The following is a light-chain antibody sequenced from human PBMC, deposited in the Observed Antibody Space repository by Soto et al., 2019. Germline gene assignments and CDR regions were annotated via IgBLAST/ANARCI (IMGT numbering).Light chain of an antibody. CDR2: AAS. J-gene: IGKJ2*01. V-gene: IGKV3-20*01. CDR1: QSVSSSY. CDR3: QQYGSSPLYT. Sequence: EIVLTQSPGTLSLSPGERATLSCRASQSVSSSYLARYQQKPGQAPRLLIYAASTRATGIPDRFSGSGPGTESALTCSRLEPEDFAVYYCQQYGSSPLYTFGQGNKLEIK.